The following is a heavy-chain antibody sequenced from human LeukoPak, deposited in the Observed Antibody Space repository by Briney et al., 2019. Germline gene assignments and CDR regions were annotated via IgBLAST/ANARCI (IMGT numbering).Heavy chain of an antibody. D-gene: IGHD6-13*01. V-gene: IGHV4-4*07. CDR1: SGSISSYY. CDR2: IYNSGST. CDR3: ARTYSSSWYGNWFDP. J-gene: IGHJ5*02. Sequence: SHTLSLTYTVASGSISSYYWGWIRQPAGKGLEWIGRIYNSGSTNYNPSLKSRVTMSVDTSKNQFSLKLSPVTAADTAVYYCARTYSSSWYGNWFDPWGQGTLVTVSS.